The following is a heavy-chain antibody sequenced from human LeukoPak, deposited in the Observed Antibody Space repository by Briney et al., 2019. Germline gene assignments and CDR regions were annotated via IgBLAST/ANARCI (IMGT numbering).Heavy chain of an antibody. CDR3: ARDASPYDSGGYYYDAFDI. V-gene: IGHV3-7*01. CDR1: GFTFRNYW. J-gene: IGHJ3*02. D-gene: IGHD3-22*01. CDR2: IKEDGSDK. Sequence: GGAVRVSCAASGFTFRNYWMTWVRQVPGKGLEWVANIKEDGSDKKCVDSVKGRFTISRDNAKNSLFLQMISLRAEDTAVYYCARDASPYDSGGYYYDAFDIWGRGTMVTVSS.